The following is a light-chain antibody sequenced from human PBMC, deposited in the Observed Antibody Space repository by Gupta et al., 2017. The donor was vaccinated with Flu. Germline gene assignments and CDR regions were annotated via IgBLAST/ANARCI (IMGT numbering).Light chain of an antibody. V-gene: IGKV3-15*01. J-gene: IGKJ2*01. Sequence: EIVMTQSPATLSVSPGERATLSCRASQNVSSNLAWYQQKPGQAPRLLISGASTRDTGITARFGGSGFEKEFPLTVSSRQSEDYALYYCQQYNNWPLSTFGQGTKLEIK. CDR2: GAS. CDR3: QQYNNWPLST. CDR1: QNVSSN.